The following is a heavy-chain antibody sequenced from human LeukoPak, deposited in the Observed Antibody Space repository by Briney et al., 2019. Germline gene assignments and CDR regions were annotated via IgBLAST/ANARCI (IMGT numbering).Heavy chain of an antibody. J-gene: IGHJ1*01. CDR1: GGSFSGYY. V-gene: IGHV4-34*01. CDR2: INHSGST. D-gene: IGHD6-19*01. Sequence: SETLSLTCAVYGGSFSGYYWSWIRQPPGKGLEWIGEINHSGSTNYNPSLKSRVTISVDTSKNQFSLKLSSVTAADTAVYYCARARAVAGTRYFQRWGQGTLVTVSS. CDR3: ARARAVAGTRYFQR.